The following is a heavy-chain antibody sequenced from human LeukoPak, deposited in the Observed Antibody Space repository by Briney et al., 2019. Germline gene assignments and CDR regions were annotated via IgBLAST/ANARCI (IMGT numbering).Heavy chain of an antibody. Sequence: PSETLSLTCAVYGGSFSGYYWSWIRQPPGKGLEWIEEINHSGSTNYNPSLKSRVTISVDTSKNQFSLKLSSVTAADTAVYYCAREGAGTEDYWGQGTLVTVSS. CDR3: AREGAGTEDY. V-gene: IGHV4-34*01. D-gene: IGHD1-7*01. CDR1: GGSFSGYY. CDR2: INHSGST. J-gene: IGHJ4*02.